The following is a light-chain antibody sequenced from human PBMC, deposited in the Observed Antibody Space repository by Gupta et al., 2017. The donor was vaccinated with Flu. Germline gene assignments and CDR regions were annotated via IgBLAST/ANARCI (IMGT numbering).Light chain of an antibody. J-gene: IGLJ2*01. CDR2: EDD. V-gene: IGLV1-51*02. Sequence: QSVLTQPPSVSAAPGQRVTISCSGTSSNIGGHYVSWYQQVPGTAPKLLIYEDDKRPSGIADRFSASKSGTSATLVITGVQTGDEADYYCGTWDSRLSVGGLGGGTKLTVL. CDR1: SSNIGGHY. CDR3: GTWDSRLSVGG.